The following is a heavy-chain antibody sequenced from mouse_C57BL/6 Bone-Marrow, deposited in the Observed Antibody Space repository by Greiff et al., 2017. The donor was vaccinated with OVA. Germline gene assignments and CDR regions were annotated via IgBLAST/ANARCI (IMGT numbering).Heavy chain of an antibody. D-gene: IGHD2-14*01. J-gene: IGHJ4*01. CDR1: GYTFTSYG. Sequence: QVHVKQSGAELARPGASVKLSCKASGYTFTSYGISWVKQRTGQGLEWIGEIYPRSGNTYYNEKFKGKATLTADKSSSTAYMELRSLTSEDSAVYFCARRVPHYYAMDYWGQGTSVTVSS. CDR2: IYPRSGNT. V-gene: IGHV1-81*01. CDR3: ARRVPHYYAMDY.